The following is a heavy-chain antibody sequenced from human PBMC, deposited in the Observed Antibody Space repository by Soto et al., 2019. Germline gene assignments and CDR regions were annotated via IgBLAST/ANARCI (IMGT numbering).Heavy chain of an antibody. J-gene: IGHJ4*02. CDR1: GGSISSGDYY. V-gene: IGHV4-30-4*01. D-gene: IGHD2-8*01. CDR2: ILYSGTT. CDR3: ARNGALDY. Sequence: LSLTCTVSGGSISSGDYYWSWIRQPPGKGLEWIGYILYSGTTNYNPSLESRLTISVDTSKNQFSLKLTSVTAADTAVYYCARNGALDYWGRGTLVTVSS.